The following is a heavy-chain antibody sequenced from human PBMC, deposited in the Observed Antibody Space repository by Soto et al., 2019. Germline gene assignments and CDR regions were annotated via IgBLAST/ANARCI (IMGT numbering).Heavy chain of an antibody. CDR1: GGTFSSYA. D-gene: IGHD6-19*01. Sequence: VASVKVSCKASGGTFSSYAISWVRQAPGQGLEWMGGIIPIFGTANYAQKFQGRVTITADESTSTAYMELSSLRSEDTAVYYCARGQWRMVPYYYYYYGMDVWGQGTTVTVSS. J-gene: IGHJ6*02. CDR3: ARGQWRMVPYYYYYYGMDV. CDR2: IIPIFGTA. V-gene: IGHV1-69*13.